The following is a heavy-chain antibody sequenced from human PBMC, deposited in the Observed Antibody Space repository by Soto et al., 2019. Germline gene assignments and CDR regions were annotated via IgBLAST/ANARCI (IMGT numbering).Heavy chain of an antibody. CDR1: GGSISGFY. CDR2: IYYSGST. Sequence: PSETLSLTCTVSGGSISGFYWSWIRQPPGKGLEWIGYIYYSGSTNYNPSLKSRVTISVDTSKNQFSLKLSSVSAAVTEFSVRENWF. CDR3: ENWF. D-gene: IGHD1-26*01. J-gene: IGHJ5*01. V-gene: IGHV4-59*01.